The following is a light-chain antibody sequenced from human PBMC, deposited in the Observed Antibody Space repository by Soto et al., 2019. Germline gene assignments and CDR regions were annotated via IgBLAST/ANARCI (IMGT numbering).Light chain of an antibody. J-gene: IGKJ3*01. CDR2: WAS. V-gene: IGKV4-1*01. CDR3: QHYYASPVT. Sequence: DIVMTQSPDSLAVSLGERATVNCKSSQNILYIHNNKSSLAWYQQKPGQPPKLLIYWASTRESGVPGRFSGSGSETDFTLTISSLQAEDVAVYYCQHYYASPVTFGPGTKVDIK. CDR1: QNILYIHNNKSS.